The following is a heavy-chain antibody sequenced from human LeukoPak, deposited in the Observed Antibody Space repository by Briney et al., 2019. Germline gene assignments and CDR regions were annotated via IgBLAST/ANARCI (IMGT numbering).Heavy chain of an antibody. V-gene: IGHV1-46*01. D-gene: IGHD5-12*01. CDR1: GYTFTSYY. CDR3: AREDEDSGYAPHFDY. Sequence: ASVKVSCKASGYTFTSYYMHWVRQAPGQGLEWMGIINPSGGSTSYAQKFQGRVTMTRDTSTSTVYMELSSLRSEDTAVYYCAREDEDSGYAPHFDYWGQGTLVTVSS. J-gene: IGHJ4*02. CDR2: INPSGGST.